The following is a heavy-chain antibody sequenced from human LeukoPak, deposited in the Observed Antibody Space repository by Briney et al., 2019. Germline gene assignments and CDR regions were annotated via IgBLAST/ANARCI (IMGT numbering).Heavy chain of an antibody. D-gene: IGHD2-21*02. CDR1: GGSVSGYY. CDR3: ARHDVVPVIRRGFDF. CDR2: IFYSGTT. Sequence: SETLSLTCTVSGGSVSGYYWSWIRRPPGRGLEWSGYIFYSGTTLYSPSLKSRVTMSVDTSENQFSLKLSSVTAADTAVYYCARHDVVPVIRRGFDFWGQGILVTVSS. J-gene: IGHJ4*02. V-gene: IGHV4-59*08.